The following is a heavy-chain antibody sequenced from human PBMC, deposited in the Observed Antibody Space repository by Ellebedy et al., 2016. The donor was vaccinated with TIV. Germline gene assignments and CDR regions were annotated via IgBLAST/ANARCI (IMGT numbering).Heavy chain of an antibody. J-gene: IGHJ4*02. CDR3: STVEWYRSDY. CDR1: GFTVSSSY. D-gene: IGHD3-3*01. Sequence: GGSLRLSCAASGFTVSSSYMNWVRQAPGKGLEWVSDISAGGNTYYADSVKGRFTISRDSAKNSLYLQMNTLGGEDTAVYYCSTVEWYRSDYWGQGTLVTVSS. CDR2: ISAGGNT. V-gene: IGHV3-53*01.